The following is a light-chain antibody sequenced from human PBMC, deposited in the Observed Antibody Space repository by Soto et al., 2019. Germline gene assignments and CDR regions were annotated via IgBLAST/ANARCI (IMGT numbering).Light chain of an antibody. CDR1: QSFRGL. CDR2: DAY. CDR3: QQRHMWPIT. J-gene: IGKJ5*01. V-gene: IGKV3-11*01. Sequence: EVVLTQPPVTLSLSPGERSILSCRASQSFRGLLAWYQQKPGQAPRLLIYDAYNRATGIPPRFSGSGSGTDFTLTISSLEPEDSAVYYCQQRHMWPITFGQGTRLEIK.